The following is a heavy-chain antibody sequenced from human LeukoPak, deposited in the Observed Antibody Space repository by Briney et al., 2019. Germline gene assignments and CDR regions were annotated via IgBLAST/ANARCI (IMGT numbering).Heavy chain of an antibody. V-gene: IGHV4-39*01. D-gene: IGHD2-2*01. CDR2: ITYDGSA. CDR1: GASISSSNDY. CDR3: ARQFATASADTRGYFDF. Sequence: PSETLSLACSVSGASISSSNDYWGWIRQAPGKGLEWIGSITYDGSAHYNPSPMSRATILVDTSKNQFSLKLSSVTAADAAMYYCARQFATASADTRGYFDFWGQGTVVTLS. J-gene: IGHJ4*02.